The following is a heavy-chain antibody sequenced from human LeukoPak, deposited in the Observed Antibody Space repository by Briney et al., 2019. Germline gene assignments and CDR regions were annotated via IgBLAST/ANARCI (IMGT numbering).Heavy chain of an antibody. CDR1: GFTFGDYA. J-gene: IGHJ6*03. D-gene: IGHD2-15*01. CDR2: IRSKAYGGTT. Sequence: GGSLGLSCTASGFTFGDYAMSWFRQAPGKGLEWVGFIRSKAYGGTTEYAASVKGRFTISRDDSKSIAYLQMNSLKIEDTAVYYCTRDTHCSGGSCYDYYYYYMDVWGEGTTVTVSS. CDR3: TRDTHCSGGSCYDYYYYYMDV. V-gene: IGHV3-49*03.